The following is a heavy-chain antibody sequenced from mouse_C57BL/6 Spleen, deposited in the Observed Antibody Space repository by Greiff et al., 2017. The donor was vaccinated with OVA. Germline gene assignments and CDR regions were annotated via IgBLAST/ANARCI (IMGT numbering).Heavy chain of an antibody. Sequence: EVKLMESGGGLVQPGGSLSLSCAASGFTFTDYYMSWVRQPPGKALEWLGFIRNKANGYTTEYSASVKGRFTISRDNSQSILYLQMNALRAEDSATYYCARPYYYGSSSYAMDYWGQGTSVTVSS. CDR1: GFTFTDYY. CDR3: ARPYYYGSSSYAMDY. D-gene: IGHD1-1*01. V-gene: IGHV7-3*01. J-gene: IGHJ4*01. CDR2: IRNKANGYTT.